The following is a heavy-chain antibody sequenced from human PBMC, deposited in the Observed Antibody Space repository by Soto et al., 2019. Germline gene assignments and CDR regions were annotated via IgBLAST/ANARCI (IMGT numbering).Heavy chain of an antibody. D-gene: IGHD6-19*01. CDR1: GFSFTRYW. J-gene: IGHJ6*03. CDR2: IWYDGSNK. Sequence: GGLLRVSHGAAGFSFTRYWLYWVSKGPGQGLGWVAVIWYDGSNKYYADSVKGRFTISRDNSKNTLYLQMNSLRAEDTAVYYCARDRPLTPVAGRFYYYYYMDVWGKGTTVTVSS. CDR3: ARDRPLTPVAGRFYYYYYMDV. V-gene: IGHV3-33*07.